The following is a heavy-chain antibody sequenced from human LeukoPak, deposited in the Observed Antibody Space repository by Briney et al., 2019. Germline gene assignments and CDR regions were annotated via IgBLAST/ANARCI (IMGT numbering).Heavy chain of an antibody. CDR1: GGSISSGGYY. D-gene: IGHD3-10*01. V-gene: IGHV4-61*02. J-gene: IGHJ4*02. Sequence: PSETLSLTCTVSGGSISSGGYYWSWIRQPAGKGLEWIGRIYTSESTNYNPSLKSRVTMSVDTSKNQFSLKLSSVTAADTAVYYCARERRPGELWFGELFEPPYYFDYWAREPWSPSPQ. CDR3: ARERRPGELWFGELFEPPYYFDY. CDR2: IYTSEST.